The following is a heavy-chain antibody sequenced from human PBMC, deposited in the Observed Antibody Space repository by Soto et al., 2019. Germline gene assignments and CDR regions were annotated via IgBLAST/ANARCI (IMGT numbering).Heavy chain of an antibody. Sequence: EVQLVESGGGLVQPGGSLRLSCAASGFTVSRNYMSWVRQAPGKGLDWVSVIYSGGTTYYADSVKGRFTISRHNSKNTLFLQMSKLRAKDTAVYYSASTGDSSDYRGWFEPWGQGTLVTVYS. CDR2: IYSGGTT. CDR1: GFTVSRNY. D-gene: IGHD3-22*01. V-gene: IGHV3-66*01. J-gene: IGHJ5*02. CDR3: ASTGDSSDYRGWFEP.